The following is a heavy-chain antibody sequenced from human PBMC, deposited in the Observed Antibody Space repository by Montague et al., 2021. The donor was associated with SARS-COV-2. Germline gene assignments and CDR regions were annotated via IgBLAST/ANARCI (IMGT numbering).Heavy chain of an antibody. CDR1: GGSITGYY. J-gene: IGHJ3*02. CDR3: VRDHPYGGRRGAYDI. Sequence: SETLSLTCTVSGGSITGYYWSWLWRSPGKGLEWIAYIYDGGAVNYNPSLGSRVTISTDTSKNQLSLKVNSVTAADTAVYYCVRDHPYGGRRGAYDIWGQGTVVTVSS. CDR2: IYDGGAV. V-gene: IGHV4-59*01. D-gene: IGHD4-23*01.